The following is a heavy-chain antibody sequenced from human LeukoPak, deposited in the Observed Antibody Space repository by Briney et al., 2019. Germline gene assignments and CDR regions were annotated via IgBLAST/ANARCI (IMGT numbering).Heavy chain of an antibody. CDR1: GGSFSAYY. CDR2: IKHRENT. Sequence: PSESLSLTCAVYGGSFSAYYWTWIRQPPGKGLEWIGEIKHRENTNYSPSLKSRVTISLDTSKNQISLKLSSVTAADTAVYYCAREGLTNAYNPLGYWGQGTRVILSS. J-gene: IGHJ4*02. CDR3: AREGLTNAYNPLGY. D-gene: IGHD5-24*01. V-gene: IGHV4-34*01.